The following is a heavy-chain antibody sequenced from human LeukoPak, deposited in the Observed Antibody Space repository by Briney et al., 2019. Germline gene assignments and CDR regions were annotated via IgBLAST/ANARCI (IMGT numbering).Heavy chain of an antibody. CDR3: ARCSGVDP. V-gene: IGHV4-59*01. CDR1: GGSISSYY. D-gene: IGHD3-10*02. Sequence: SETLSLTCTVSGGSISSYYWSWIRQPPGKGLEWIGYIYYSGSTNYNPSLKSRVTISVDTSKNQFSLKLSSVTAADTAVYYCARCSGVDPWGQGTLVTVSS. J-gene: IGHJ5*02. CDR2: IYYSGST.